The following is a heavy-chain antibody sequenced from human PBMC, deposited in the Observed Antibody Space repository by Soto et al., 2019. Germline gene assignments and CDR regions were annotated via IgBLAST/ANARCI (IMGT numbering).Heavy chain of an antibody. CDR2: ISYDGSNK. CDR3: ARGRGGRQYYFDY. CDR1: GFTFSSYA. D-gene: IGHD2-15*01. Sequence: LRLSCAASGFTFSSYAMHWVRQAPGKGLEWVAVISYDGSNKYYADSVKGRFTISRDNSKNTLYLQMNSLRAEDTAVYYCARGRGGRQYYFDYWGQGTLVTVSS. J-gene: IGHJ4*02. V-gene: IGHV3-30-3*01.